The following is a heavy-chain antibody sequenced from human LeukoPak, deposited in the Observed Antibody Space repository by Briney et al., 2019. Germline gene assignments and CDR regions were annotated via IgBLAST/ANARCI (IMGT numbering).Heavy chain of an antibody. CDR1: GDSISTYH. Sequence: NPSETLSLTCTVSGDSISTYHWNWIRKPPGKGLEWIGYMQSTGNSNYNPSLKNRVNIFADMSKNHFVLNLRSVTAADTAVYYCARDKRHSYGRYFDPWGQGMLVTVSS. D-gene: IGHD5-18*01. CDR3: ARDKRHSYGRYFDP. J-gene: IGHJ4*02. CDR2: MQSTGNS. V-gene: IGHV4-59*01.